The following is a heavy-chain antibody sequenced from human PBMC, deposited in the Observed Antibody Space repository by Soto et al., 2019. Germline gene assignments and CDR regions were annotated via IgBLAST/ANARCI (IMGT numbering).Heavy chain of an antibody. Sequence: XETLSLTCTVAGCSISSYYWSWIRQPPGKGLEWIGCIYYSGSTNYNPSLKSRVTISVDTSKNQFSLRLSSVTAADTAVFYCARTPYYDSSGYYLDYWGQGTLVTVSS. D-gene: IGHD3-22*01. CDR2: IYYSGST. J-gene: IGHJ4*02. CDR3: ARTPYYDSSGYYLDY. CDR1: GCSISSYY. V-gene: IGHV4-59*01.